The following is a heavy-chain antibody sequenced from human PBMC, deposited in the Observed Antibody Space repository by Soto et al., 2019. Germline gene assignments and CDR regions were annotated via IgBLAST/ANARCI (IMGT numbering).Heavy chain of an antibody. CDR3: ARAASPTFDYYYGLDV. J-gene: IGHJ6*02. CDR1: GFTFSSYA. D-gene: IGHD3-10*01. Sequence: GGSLRLSCAASGFTFSSYAMSWVRQAPGKGLEWVGRTRNKEKSYTTEYAASVKGRFTISRDDSKNSLYLQMSSLKIEDTALYYCARAASPTFDYYYGLDVWGQGTTVTVSS. CDR2: TRNKEKSYTT. V-gene: IGHV3-72*01.